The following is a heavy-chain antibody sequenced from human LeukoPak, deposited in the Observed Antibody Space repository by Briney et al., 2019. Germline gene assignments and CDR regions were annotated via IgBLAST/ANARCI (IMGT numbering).Heavy chain of an antibody. CDR1: GFTFSGSA. CDR2: IRSKANSYAT. J-gene: IGHJ4*02. D-gene: IGHD3-9*01. CDR3: TRHISPEYYDILTGYPDGDY. Sequence: GGSLKLSCAASGFTFSGSAMHWVRQASGKGLEWGGRIRSKANSYATAYAASVKGRFTISRDDSKNTAYLQMNSRETEDTAVYYCTRHISPEYYDILTGYPDGDYWGQGTLVTVSS. V-gene: IGHV3-73*01.